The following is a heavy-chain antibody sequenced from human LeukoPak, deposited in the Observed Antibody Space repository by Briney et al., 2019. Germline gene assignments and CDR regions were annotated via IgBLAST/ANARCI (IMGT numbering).Heavy chain of an antibody. D-gene: IGHD4/OR15-4a*01. J-gene: IGHJ4*02. V-gene: IGHV4-61*02. CDR3: ARRAGAYSHPYDY. Sequence: SQTLSLTCTVSGGSISSGSYYWSWIRQPAGKGLEWIGRIYTSGSTNYNPSLKSRVTISVDTSKNQFSLKLSSVTAADTAVYYCARRAGAYSHPYDYWGQGTLVTVSS. CDR1: GGSISSGSYY. CDR2: IYTSGST.